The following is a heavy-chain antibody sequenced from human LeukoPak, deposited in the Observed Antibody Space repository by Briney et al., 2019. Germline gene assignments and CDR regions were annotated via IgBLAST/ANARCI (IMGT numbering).Heavy chain of an antibody. Sequence: GGSLRLSCAASGFTFSSYAMHWVRQSPGKGLEWVAVISNDGTDKHHADSVKGRFTVSRDNSNHTVYLEMDRLRVEDTAIYYCVREGTYFFASGSFQGYYFDNWGQGTLVTVSS. CDR3: VREGTYFFASGSFQGYYFDN. CDR2: ISNDGTDK. D-gene: IGHD3-10*01. J-gene: IGHJ4*02. CDR1: GFTFSSYA. V-gene: IGHV3-30*03.